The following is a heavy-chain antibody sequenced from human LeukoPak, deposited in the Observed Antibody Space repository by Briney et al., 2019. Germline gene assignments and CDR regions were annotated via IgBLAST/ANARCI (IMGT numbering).Heavy chain of an antibody. CDR1: GYTFTGYD. D-gene: IGHD3-22*01. J-gene: IGHJ4*02. V-gene: IGHV1-8*01. CDR2: MNPNSGNT. CDR3: ARGRAYYYDSSGYYYGY. Sequence: SVKVSCKASGYTFTGYDINWVRQATGQGLEWMGWMNPNSGNTGYAQKFQGRVTMTRNTSISTAYMELSSLRSEDTAVYYCARGRAYYYDSSGYYYGYWGQGTLVTVSS.